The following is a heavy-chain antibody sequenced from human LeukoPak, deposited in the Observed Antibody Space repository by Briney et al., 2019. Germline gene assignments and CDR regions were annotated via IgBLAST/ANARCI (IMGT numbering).Heavy chain of an antibody. J-gene: IGHJ6*03. CDR2: IYYSGST. Sequence: PSETLSLTCTVSGGSISSYYWSWIRQPPGKGLEWIGYIYYSGSTNYNPSLKSRVTISVDTSKNQFSLKLSSVTAADTAVYYCARGGDSSSIYYYYYYYMDVWGKGTTVTVSS. CDR3: ARGGDSSSIYYYYYYYMDV. V-gene: IGHV4-59*01. CDR1: GGSISSYY. D-gene: IGHD6-6*01.